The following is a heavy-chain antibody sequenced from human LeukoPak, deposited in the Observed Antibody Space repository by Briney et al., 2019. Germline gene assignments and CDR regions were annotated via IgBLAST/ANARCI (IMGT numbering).Heavy chain of an antibody. V-gene: IGHV4-4*02. CDR2: IYHSGST. D-gene: IGHD1/OR15-1a*01. J-gene: IGHJ3*02. CDR3: ASRLFMTIGNSAFDI. Sequence: SGTLSLTCAVSSGSISSSTWWTWVRQPPGKGLEWIGEIYHSGSTNYNPSLKSRVTISVDKSKNQFSLKLSSVTAADTAVYYCASRLFMTIGNSAFDIWGQGTMATVSS. CDR1: SGSISSSTW.